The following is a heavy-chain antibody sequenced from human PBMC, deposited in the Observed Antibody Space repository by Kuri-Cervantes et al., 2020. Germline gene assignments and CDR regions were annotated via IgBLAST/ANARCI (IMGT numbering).Heavy chain of an antibody. CDR2: ISGSGGNT. J-gene: IGHJ4*02. D-gene: IGHD4-17*01. V-gene: IGHV3-23*01. CDR3: AKGDDYGDYGQTSYFDY. CDR1: RFTFSSYA. Sequence: ESLSLTCPASRFTFSSYAMSWVRQASGKLLEWVPAISGSGGNTYYADSVKGRFNISRDNSKNTLCLQMSSLRAEDTAVYYCAKGDDYGDYGQTSYFDYWGQGTPVTVSS.